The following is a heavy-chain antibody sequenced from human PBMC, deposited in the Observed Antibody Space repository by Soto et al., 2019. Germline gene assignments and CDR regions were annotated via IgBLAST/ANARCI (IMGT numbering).Heavy chain of an antibody. V-gene: IGHV3-23*01. CDR1: GFTFSSYA. Sequence: GRSLRLSCAASGFTFSSYAMSWVRQAPGKGLEWVSNINGNGSNEYYADSVKGRFTISRDNAKNTLFLQLNSLRTEDTAVYYCARDHGGFTSYLQYYFDYWGQGTLVTVSS. CDR3: ARDHGGFTSYLQYYFDY. J-gene: IGHJ4*02. CDR2: INGNGSNE. D-gene: IGHD3-10*01.